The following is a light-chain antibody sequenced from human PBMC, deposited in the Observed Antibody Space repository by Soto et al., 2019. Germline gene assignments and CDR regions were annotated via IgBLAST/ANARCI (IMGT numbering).Light chain of an antibody. CDR1: QSVSSSQ. J-gene: IGKJ5*01. CDR2: GAS. V-gene: IGKV3-20*01. Sequence: EIVLTQSPGTLSFSPGERATLSCMASQSVSSSQLAWYKQTPGQAPRLLRYGASSRATGIPDRLSGSGSGTEFTLTISRLEPEDFEVYYCQQYGSSPITFGQGTRLEIK. CDR3: QQYGSSPIT.